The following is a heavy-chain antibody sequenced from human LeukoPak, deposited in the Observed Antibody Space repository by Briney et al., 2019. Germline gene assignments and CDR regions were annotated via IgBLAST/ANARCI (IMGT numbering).Heavy chain of an antibody. J-gene: IGHJ4*02. CDR2: VHPDGRT. CDR1: GGSVTSTNW. CDR3: EREGGFYRPLDY. D-gene: IGHD3-3*01. V-gene: IGHV4-4*02. Sequence: SETLSLTCDVCGGSVTSTNWWTWVRQPPGKGLEWIGEVHPDGRTNYNPSLKSRLIMSVDLPENHISLTLPSVAARDTAVYYCEREGGFYRPLDYSGQGTLVTVSS.